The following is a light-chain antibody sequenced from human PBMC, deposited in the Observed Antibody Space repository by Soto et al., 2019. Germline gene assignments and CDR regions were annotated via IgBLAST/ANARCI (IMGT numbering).Light chain of an antibody. J-gene: IGLJ1*01. CDR2: DDS. CDR3: QVWDSLSDHHV. V-gene: IGLV3-21*02. CDR1: KIETKT. Sequence: SYDLTQPPSVSVAPGQTARISFGGNKIETKTVFWYQQKPGQAPVVVVSDDSVRPSGIPERFSGSNSGGTATLSIIGVEAGDEADYYCQVWDSLSDHHVFGPGTKVTVL.